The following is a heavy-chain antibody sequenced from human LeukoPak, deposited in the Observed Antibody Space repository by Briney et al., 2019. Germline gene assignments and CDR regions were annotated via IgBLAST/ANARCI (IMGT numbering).Heavy chain of an antibody. CDR2: IYYSGST. J-gene: IGHJ5*02. Sequence: PSETLSLTCTVSGGSISSGDYYWSWIRQPPGKGLEWIGYIYYSGSTNYNPSLKSRVTISVDTSKNQFSLKLSSVTAADTAVYYCARWGEYGSGSYYNQVPNWFDPWGQGTLVTVSS. D-gene: IGHD3-10*01. V-gene: IGHV4-61*08. CDR1: GGSISSGDYY. CDR3: ARWGEYGSGSYYNQVPNWFDP.